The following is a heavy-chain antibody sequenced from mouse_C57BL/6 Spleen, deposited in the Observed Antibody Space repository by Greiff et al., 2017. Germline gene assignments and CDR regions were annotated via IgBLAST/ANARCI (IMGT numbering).Heavy chain of an antibody. V-gene: IGHV1-80*01. CDR2: IYPGDGDT. CDR1: GYAFSSYW. J-gene: IGHJ4*01. CDR3: ARSIYSYAMDY. D-gene: IGHD1-1*01. Sequence: VMLVESGAELVKPGASVKISCKASGYAFSSYWMNWVKQRPGKGLEWIGQIYPGDGDTNYNGKFKGKATLTADKSSSTAYMQLSSLTSEDSDVYFCARSIYSYAMDYWGQGTSVTVSS.